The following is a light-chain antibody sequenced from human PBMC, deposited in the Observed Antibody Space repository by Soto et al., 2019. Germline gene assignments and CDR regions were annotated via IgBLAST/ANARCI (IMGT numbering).Light chain of an antibody. CDR3: TAYTRSSTLV. CDR2: EVN. V-gene: IGLV2-14*01. CDR1: SSDFGGYKY. Sequence: QSALTQPASVSGSPGQSITISCSGSSSDFGGYKYVSWYQQHPGKAPKLMIYEVNNRPSGVSNRFSGSKSGKTAFLTISGLQAEDEADYYCTAYTRSSTLVFGTGTKVTGL. J-gene: IGLJ1*01.